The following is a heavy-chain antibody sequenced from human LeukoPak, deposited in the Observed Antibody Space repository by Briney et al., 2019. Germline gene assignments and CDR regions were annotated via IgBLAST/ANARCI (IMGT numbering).Heavy chain of an antibody. CDR2: TSYSGSA. CDR1: GGSISSSSYS. D-gene: IGHD1-26*01. CDR3: ARLRGSYGGDAFDI. Sequence: PSETLSLTCTVSGGSISSSSYSWGWIRQPPGKGLEWIGTTSYSGSAYYNPSLKSRVTISVDTSKNQFSLKLSSVTAADTAVFYCARLRGSYGGDAFDIWGQGTMVTVSS. J-gene: IGHJ3*02. V-gene: IGHV4-39*01.